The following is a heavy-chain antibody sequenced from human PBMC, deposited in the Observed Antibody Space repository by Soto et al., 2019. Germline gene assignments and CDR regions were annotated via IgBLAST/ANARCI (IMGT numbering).Heavy chain of an antibody. CDR3: ARPYYDDSSGYPEPYYFDY. Sequence: QLQLQESGPGLVKPSETLSLTCTVSGGSISSSSYYWGWIRQPPGKGLEWIGSIYYSGSTYYNPSLKSRVTISVDTSKNQFSLRLSSVTAADTAVYYCARPYYDDSSGYPEPYYFDYWGQGTLVTVSS. CDR2: IYYSGST. CDR1: GGSISSSSYY. V-gene: IGHV4-39*01. D-gene: IGHD3-22*01. J-gene: IGHJ4*02.